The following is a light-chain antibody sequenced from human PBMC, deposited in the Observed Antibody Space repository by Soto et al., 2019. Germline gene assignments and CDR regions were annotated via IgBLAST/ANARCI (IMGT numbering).Light chain of an antibody. J-gene: IGKJ5*01. CDR1: QSLVYSDGNTY. V-gene: IGKV2-30*01. CDR2: KVS. CDR3: MQGTQWPIT. Sequence: DVVMTQSPLSLPVTLGQPASISCRSSQSLVYSDGNTYLNWFQQRPGQSPRRLISKVSNRDSGVPDRFSGSGSGTDFTLNISRVEAEDVGAYYCMQGTQWPITFGLGPRLEI.